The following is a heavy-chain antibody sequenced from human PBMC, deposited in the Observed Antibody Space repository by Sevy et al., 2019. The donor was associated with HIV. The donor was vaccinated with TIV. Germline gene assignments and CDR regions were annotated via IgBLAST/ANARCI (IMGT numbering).Heavy chain of an antibody. J-gene: IGHJ6*02. D-gene: IGHD1-26*01. CDR2: ISWDGGST. V-gene: IGHV3-43*01. Sequence: GGSLRLSCAASGFTFDDYTMHWVRQAPGKGLEWVSLISWDGGSTYYADSVKGRFTISRDNSKNSLYLKMNSLRTEDTALYYCAKEGYSRAPLYYYYGMDVWGQGTTVTVS. CDR1: GFTFDDYT. CDR3: AKEGYSRAPLYYYYGMDV.